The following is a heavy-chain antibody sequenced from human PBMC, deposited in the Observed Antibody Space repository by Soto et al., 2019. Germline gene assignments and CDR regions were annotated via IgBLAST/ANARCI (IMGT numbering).Heavy chain of an antibody. D-gene: IGHD3-3*01. CDR2: IYTSGST. CDR1: GGSISSYY. V-gene: IGHV4-4*07. Sequence: SETLSLTCTVSGGSISSYYWSWIRQPAGKGLEWIGRIYTSGSTNYNPSLKSRVTVSVDTSKNQFSLKLSSVTAADTDVYYCARDVVVFGVVITFNWFDPWGQGTLVTVSS. CDR3: ARDVVVFGVVITFNWFDP. J-gene: IGHJ5*02.